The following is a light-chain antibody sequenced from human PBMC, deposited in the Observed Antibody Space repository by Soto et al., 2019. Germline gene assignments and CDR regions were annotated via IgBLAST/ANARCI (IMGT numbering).Light chain of an antibody. V-gene: IGLV1-44*01. CDR1: ISNIGKDT. J-gene: IGLJ3*02. Sequence: QSVLPQPPSGSGTPGLRVNISCSGGISNIGKDTVNWYQQLPGTAPKLLMLNDDKRPSGVPDRFSGSRSGTSPSLALSGLQSDDEAVYFCSTWDDSLNGWVFGGGTKLTVL. CDR2: NDD. CDR3: STWDDSLNGWV.